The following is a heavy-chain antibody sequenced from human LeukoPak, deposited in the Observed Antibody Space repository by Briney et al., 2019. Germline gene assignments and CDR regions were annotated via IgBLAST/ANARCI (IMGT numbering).Heavy chain of an antibody. Sequence: ASVKVSCKASGYTFTSYDINWVRQATGQGLEWMGWMNPNSGNTGYAQKFQGRVTMTRNTSISTAYMELSSLRSEDTAVYYCARTCDILTGYHDYWGQGTLVTVSS. CDR1: GYTFTSYD. J-gene: IGHJ4*02. V-gene: IGHV1-8*01. CDR2: MNPNSGNT. D-gene: IGHD3-9*01. CDR3: ARTCDILTGYHDY.